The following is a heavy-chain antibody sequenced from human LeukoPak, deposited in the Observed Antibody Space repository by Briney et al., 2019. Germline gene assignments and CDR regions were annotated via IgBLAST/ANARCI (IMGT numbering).Heavy chain of an antibody. V-gene: IGHV3-23*01. CDR1: GFTFSSYA. Sequence: PGGSLRLSCAASGFTFSSYAMSWVRQAPGRGLEWVSTISVSGGSTYYADSVKGRFTTSRDNSKNTLYLQMNSLRAEDTAVYYCAKGPRGAAGYYYYYMDVWGKGTTVTVSS. D-gene: IGHD6-13*01. CDR2: ISVSGGST. CDR3: AKGPRGAAGYYYYYMDV. J-gene: IGHJ6*03.